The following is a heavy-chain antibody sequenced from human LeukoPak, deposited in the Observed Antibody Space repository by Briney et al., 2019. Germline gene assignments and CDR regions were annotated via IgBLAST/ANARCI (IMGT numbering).Heavy chain of an antibody. J-gene: IGHJ5*02. CDR1: GFTFSNYA. D-gene: IGHD2-15*01. V-gene: IGHV3-23*01. Sequence: QTGGSLRLSCVASGFTFSNYAMTWVRQAPGKGLELVSGISGPNDKTVYGDAVKGRFTISRDNSKNRLYLQMNSLRADDTAVYYCAKTQGYYDAWGQGALVTVSS. CDR2: ISGPNDKT. CDR3: AKTQGYYDA.